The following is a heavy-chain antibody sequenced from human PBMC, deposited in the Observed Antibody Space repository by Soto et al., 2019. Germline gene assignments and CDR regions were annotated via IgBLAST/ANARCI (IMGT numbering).Heavy chain of an antibody. D-gene: IGHD2-15*01. CDR3: ARSGGSLDY. J-gene: IGHJ4*02. V-gene: IGHV4-59*01. CDR2: IYYSGST. Sequence: PSETLSLTCTVSGGSISSYYWSWIRQPPGKGPEWIGYIYYSGSTNYNPSLKSRVTISVDTSKNQFSLKLNSVTAADTAVYYCARSGGSLDYWGQGTLVTVSS. CDR1: GGSISSYY.